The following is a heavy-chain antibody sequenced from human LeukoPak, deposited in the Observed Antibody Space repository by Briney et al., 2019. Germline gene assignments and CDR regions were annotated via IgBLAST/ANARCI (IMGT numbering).Heavy chain of an antibody. Sequence: GGSLRLSCEASGFTLSNRWMTWVRQAPGKGLEWVATITQGGSEKFYVDSVKGRFTISGDNAKNSLYLQMNSLRAEDTAVYYCARDPFEHWGQRTLVTVSS. V-gene: IGHV3-7*01. CDR3: ARDPFEH. CDR1: GFTLSNRW. J-gene: IGHJ1*01. CDR2: ITQGGSEK.